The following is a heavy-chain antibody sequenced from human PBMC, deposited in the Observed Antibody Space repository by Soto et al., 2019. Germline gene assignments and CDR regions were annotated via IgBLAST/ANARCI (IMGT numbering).Heavy chain of an antibody. D-gene: IGHD4-17*01. CDR1: GGTFSSYA. J-gene: IGHJ5*02. Sequence: QVKLVQSGAEVKKPGSSVKVSCKASGGTFSSYAISWVRQAPGQGLEWMGGIIPIFGTANYAQKFQGRVTITADESTRTAYMELSSLSSADTAVYYCARDYGDYVAWFDPWGQGTLVTVSS. V-gene: IGHV1-69*12. CDR3: ARDYGDYVAWFDP. CDR2: IIPIFGTA.